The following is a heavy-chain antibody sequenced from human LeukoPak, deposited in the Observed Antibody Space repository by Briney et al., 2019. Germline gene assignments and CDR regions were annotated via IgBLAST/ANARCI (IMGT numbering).Heavy chain of an antibody. CDR2: ISGSGTDI. J-gene: IGHJ3*02. D-gene: IGHD1-7*01. CDR3: ARRTYPNDAFDI. V-gene: IGHV3-21*01. Sequence: GGSLRLSCAASGFTFNTYSMNWVRQAPRKRLEWVSAISGSGTDIYYPDSLKGRFTISRDNAKNSLYLQVTSLRAEDTAVYYCARRTYPNDAFDIWGQGTMVSVSS. CDR1: GFTFNTYS.